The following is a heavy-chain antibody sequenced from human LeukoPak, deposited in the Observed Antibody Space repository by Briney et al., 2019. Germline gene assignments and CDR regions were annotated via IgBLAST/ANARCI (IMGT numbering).Heavy chain of an antibody. V-gene: IGHV1-69*05. CDR1: GGTFCSYA. CDR3: ARDTTSTYYYGSGSYSENWFDP. D-gene: IGHD3-10*01. Sequence: SVKVSCKASGGTFCSYAISWVRQAPGQGLEWMGGIIPIFGTANYAQKFQGRVTITTDESTSTAYMELSSLRSEDTAVYYCARDTTSTYYYGSGSYSENWFDPWGQGTLVTVSS. CDR2: IIPIFGTA. J-gene: IGHJ5*02.